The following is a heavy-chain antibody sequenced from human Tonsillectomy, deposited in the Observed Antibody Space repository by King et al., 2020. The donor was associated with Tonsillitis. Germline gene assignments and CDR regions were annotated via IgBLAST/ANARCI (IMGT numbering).Heavy chain of an antibody. Sequence: VQLVESGGGVVQPGRSLKLSCAASGFTFSGYGMHWVRQAPGKGLEWVAVIWYDGSNSYYADSVKGRFTISRDNSKSTLYLRMNSLRAEDTAVYYCARDPHYGDYPDYWGQGTLVTVSS. CDR1: GFTFSGYG. J-gene: IGHJ4*02. CDR2: IWYDGSNS. CDR3: ARDPHYGDYPDY. D-gene: IGHD4-17*01. V-gene: IGHV3-33*08.